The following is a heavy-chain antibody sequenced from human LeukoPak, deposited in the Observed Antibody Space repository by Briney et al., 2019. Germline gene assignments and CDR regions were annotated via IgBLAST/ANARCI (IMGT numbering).Heavy chain of an antibody. D-gene: IGHD4-11*01. CDR1: GFTLSTYS. J-gene: IGHJ1*01. Sequence: GGSLRLSCAASGFTLSTYSMTWVRQAPGKGLEWVSSITSSSYIYYADSLKGRFTISRDGAKNSLFLQMNSLRAEDTAVYFCARDLTVTTGGYFQHWGQGTLVTVSS. CDR2: ITSSSYI. CDR3: ARDLTVTTGGYFQH. V-gene: IGHV3-21*01.